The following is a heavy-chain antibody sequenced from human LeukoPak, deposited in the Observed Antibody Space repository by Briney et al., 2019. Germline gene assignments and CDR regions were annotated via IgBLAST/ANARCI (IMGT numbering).Heavy chain of an antibody. J-gene: IGHJ4*02. CDR3: ARVPHYYGSLFDY. CDR2: INSGGSAT. Sequence: GGSLRLSCAASGFTFSSHWMHWVRQAPGKGLVWVSRINSGGSATNYADSVRGRFTISRDNAKNSLYLQMNSLRAEDTAVYYCARVPHYYGSLFDYWGQGTLVTVSS. V-gene: IGHV3-74*01. D-gene: IGHD3-10*01. CDR1: GFTFSSHW.